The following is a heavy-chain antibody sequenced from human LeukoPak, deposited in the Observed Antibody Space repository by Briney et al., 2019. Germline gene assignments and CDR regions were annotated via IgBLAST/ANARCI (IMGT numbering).Heavy chain of an antibody. CDR1: GGSFSGYY. CDR2: INHSGST. CDR3: VRVTWKYYYDSRPGAFDI. J-gene: IGHJ3*02. V-gene: IGHV4-34*01. Sequence: SETLSLTCAVYGGSFSGYYWSWIRQPPGKGLEWIGEINHSGSTNYNPSLKSRVTISVDTSKNQFSLKLSSVTAADTAVYYCVRVTWKYYYDSRPGAFDIWGQGTMVTVSS. D-gene: IGHD3-22*01.